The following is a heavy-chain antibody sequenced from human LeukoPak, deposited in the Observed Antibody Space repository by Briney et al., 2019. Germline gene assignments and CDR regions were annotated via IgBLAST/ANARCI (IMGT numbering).Heavy chain of an antibody. J-gene: IGHJ6*04. CDR1: GYTFTSYD. Sequence: GSVKVSCKASGYTFTSYDINWVRQATGQGLEWMGWMNPNSGNTGYAQKFQGRVTITRNTSISTAYMELSSLRSEDTAVYYCAELGITMIGGVWGKGTTVTISS. D-gene: IGHD3-10*02. CDR3: AELGITMIGGV. V-gene: IGHV1-8*03. CDR2: MNPNSGNT.